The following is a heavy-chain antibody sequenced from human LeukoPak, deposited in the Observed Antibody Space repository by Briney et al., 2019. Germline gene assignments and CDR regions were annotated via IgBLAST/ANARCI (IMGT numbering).Heavy chain of an antibody. CDR1: VYTFTGYY. CDR2: INPNSGGT. Sequence: GASVKVSCKASVYTFTGYYMHWVRQAPGQGLEWMGWINPNSGGTNYGQKFQGRVTMTRDTSISTAYMELSRLRSDDTAVYYCARENTAIASDYWGQGTLVTVSS. CDR3: ARENTAIASDY. V-gene: IGHV1-2*02. J-gene: IGHJ4*02. D-gene: IGHD5-18*01.